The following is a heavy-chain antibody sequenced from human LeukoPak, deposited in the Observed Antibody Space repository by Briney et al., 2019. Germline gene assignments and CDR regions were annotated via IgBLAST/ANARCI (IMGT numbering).Heavy chain of an antibody. Sequence: PSETLSLTCTVSGGSISSYYWSWIRQPPGKGLEWIGYIYYSGSTNYNPSLKSRVTISVDTSKNQFSLKLSSVTAADTAVYYCARQGSSKKYAFDIWGQGTMVTVSS. CDR1: GGSISSYY. CDR3: ARQGSSKKYAFDI. D-gene: IGHD6-13*01. J-gene: IGHJ3*02. CDR2: IYYSGST. V-gene: IGHV4-59*01.